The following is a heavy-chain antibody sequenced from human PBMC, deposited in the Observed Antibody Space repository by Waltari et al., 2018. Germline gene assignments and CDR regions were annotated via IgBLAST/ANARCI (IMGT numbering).Heavy chain of an antibody. CDR2: IYYSGST. Sequence: QVQLQESGPGLVKPSETLSLTCTVSGGSISSYYWSWIRQPPGKGLEWIGYIYYSGSTNYNPSIKSRVTISVDTSKNQFSLKLSSVTAADTAVYYCARGGYCSGGSCHRWFDPWGQGTLVTVSS. V-gene: IGHV4-59*01. J-gene: IGHJ5*02. CDR1: GGSISSYY. D-gene: IGHD2-15*01. CDR3: ARGGYCSGGSCHRWFDP.